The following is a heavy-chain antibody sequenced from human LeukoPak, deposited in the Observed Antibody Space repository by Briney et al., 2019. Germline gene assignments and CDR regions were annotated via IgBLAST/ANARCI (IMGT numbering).Heavy chain of an antibody. Sequence: ASVKVSCKASGYTFTGYYMHWVRQAPGQGLEWMGWINPSGGSTSYAQKFQGRVTMTRDTSTSTVYMELSSLRSEDTAVYYCARDLRHYYDSSGYYTSVSYFDYWGQGTLVTVSS. CDR1: GYTFTGYY. V-gene: IGHV1-46*01. D-gene: IGHD3-22*01. J-gene: IGHJ4*02. CDR2: INPSGGST. CDR3: ARDLRHYYDSSGYYTSVSYFDY.